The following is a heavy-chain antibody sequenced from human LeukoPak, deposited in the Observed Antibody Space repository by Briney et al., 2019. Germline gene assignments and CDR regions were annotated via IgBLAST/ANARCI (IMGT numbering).Heavy chain of an antibody. J-gene: IGHJ4*02. V-gene: IGHV4-34*01. Sequence: SETLSHTCAVYGGSFIGYYWSWIRQPPGKGLEWIGEINHSGSTNYNPSLKSRVTISVDTSKNQFSLKLSSVTAADTAVYYCARDDGYGDYGFDYWGQGTLVTVSS. D-gene: IGHD4-17*01. CDR2: INHSGST. CDR3: ARDDGYGDYGFDY. CDR1: GGSFIGYY.